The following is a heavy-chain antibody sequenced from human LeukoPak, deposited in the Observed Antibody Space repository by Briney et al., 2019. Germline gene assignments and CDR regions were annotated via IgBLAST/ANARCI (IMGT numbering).Heavy chain of an antibody. V-gene: IGHV4-59*11. J-gene: IGHJ4*02. CDR2: IYHSGST. D-gene: IGHD3-10*01. CDR1: GGSISSHY. Sequence: SETLSLTCSVSGGSISSHYWNWIRQSPGKGLEWIGYIYHSGSTNYNPSLRSRVTISADTSKNHFSLKLTSVTAADTAVYYCARDQTYSGSGIYTYFDYWGQGILVTVSS. CDR3: ARDQTYSGSGIYTYFDY.